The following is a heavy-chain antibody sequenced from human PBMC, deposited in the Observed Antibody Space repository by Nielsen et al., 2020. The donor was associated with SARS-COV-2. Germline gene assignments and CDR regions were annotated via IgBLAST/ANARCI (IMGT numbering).Heavy chain of an antibody. CDR2: INAGNGNT. J-gene: IGHJ5*02. CDR3: ATTYGDYSGPWRGFDP. Sequence: ASVKVSCKASGYTFTSYAMHWVRQAPGQRLEWMGWINAGNGNTKYSQKFQGRVTITRDTSASTAYMELSSLRSEDTAVYYCATTYGDYSGPWRGFDPWGQGTLVTVSS. V-gene: IGHV1-3*01. D-gene: IGHD4-17*01. CDR1: GYTFTSYA.